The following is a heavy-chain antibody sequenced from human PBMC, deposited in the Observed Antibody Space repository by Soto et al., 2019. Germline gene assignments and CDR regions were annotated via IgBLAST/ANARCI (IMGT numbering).Heavy chain of an antibody. D-gene: IGHD3-9*01. J-gene: IGHJ4*02. CDR3: ARLWGPYHDILTSLPGVDY. V-gene: IGHV3-30-3*01. Sequence: PGGSLRLSCAASGFTFSSYAMHWVRQAPGKGLEWAAVISYDGSNKYYADSVKGRFTISRDNSKNTLYLQMNSLRAEDTAVYYCARLWGPYHDILTSLPGVDYWGQGTLVTVSS. CDR2: ISYDGSNK. CDR1: GFTFSSYA.